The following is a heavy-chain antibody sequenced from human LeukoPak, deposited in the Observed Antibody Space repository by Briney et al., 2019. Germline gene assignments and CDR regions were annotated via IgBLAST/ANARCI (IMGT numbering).Heavy chain of an antibody. D-gene: IGHD3-22*01. CDR3: AKAYYYDSSGYYPISY. Sequence: GGSLRLSCAASGFTFSSYAMSWVRQAPGKGLEWVSVISGSGGSTYYADSVKGRFTISRDNSKNTLYLQMNSLRAEDTAVYYCAKAYYYDSSGYYPISYWGQGTLVTVSS. CDR2: ISGSGGST. V-gene: IGHV3-23*01. CDR1: GFTFSSYA. J-gene: IGHJ4*02.